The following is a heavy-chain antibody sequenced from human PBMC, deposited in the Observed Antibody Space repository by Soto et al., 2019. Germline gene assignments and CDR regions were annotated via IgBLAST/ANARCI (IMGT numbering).Heavy chain of an antibody. CDR1: GGSISSGGYY. J-gene: IGHJ4*02. CDR3: ARGVTMVRGVIHTPYFDY. V-gene: IGHV4-31*03. CDR2: IYYSGST. Sequence: QVQLQESGPGLVKPSQTLSLTCTVSGGSISSGGYYWSWIRQHPGKGLEWIGYIYYSGSTYYNPSLKSRVTISVDTSTNQFSLELSSVTAAATAVYYCARGVTMVRGVIHTPYFDYWGQGTLVTVSS. D-gene: IGHD3-10*01.